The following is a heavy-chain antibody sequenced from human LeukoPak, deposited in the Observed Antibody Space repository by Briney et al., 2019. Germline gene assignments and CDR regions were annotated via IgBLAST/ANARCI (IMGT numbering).Heavy chain of an antibody. CDR3: ARVDNGDYSRNFDY. CDR2: INHSGST. J-gene: IGHJ4*02. D-gene: IGHD4-17*01. CDR1: GGSFSGYY. Sequence: SETLSLTCAVYGGSFSGYYWSWIRQPPGKGLEWIGEINHSGSTNYNPSLKSRVTISVDTSKNQFSLKLNSVTAADTAVYYCARVDNGDYSRNFDYWGQGTLVTVSS. V-gene: IGHV4-34*01.